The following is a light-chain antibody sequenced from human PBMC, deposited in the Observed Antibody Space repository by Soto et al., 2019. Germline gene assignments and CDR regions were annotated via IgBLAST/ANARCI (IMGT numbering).Light chain of an antibody. CDR2: GAS. CDR1: QSVSSN. V-gene: IGKV3-15*01. J-gene: IGKJ2*01. CDR3: QQYNNWPYT. Sequence: EIVMTQSPDTLSVSPGERATLSCRASQSVSSNLAWYQQKPGHAPRLLIFGASTRATGIPARFSGSGSGTEFTLTISSLQSEDFAVYHCQQYNNWPYTFGQGTTLEIK.